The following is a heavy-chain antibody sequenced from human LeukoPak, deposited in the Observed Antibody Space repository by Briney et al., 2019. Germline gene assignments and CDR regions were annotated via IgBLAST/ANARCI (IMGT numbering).Heavy chain of an antibody. CDR3: AKHFCTGLDCSLFDS. Sequence: GGSLRLSCAASGFTMSHYGVSWVRQAPGKGLEWISGIRSAVETTHYADSVKGRFIISRDNSKNALSLPLNSLRPEDTALYYCAKHFCTGLDCSLFDSWGQGTLVTVSS. V-gene: IGHV3-23*01. CDR2: IRSAVETT. CDR1: GFTMSHYG. D-gene: IGHD3/OR15-3a*01. J-gene: IGHJ4*02.